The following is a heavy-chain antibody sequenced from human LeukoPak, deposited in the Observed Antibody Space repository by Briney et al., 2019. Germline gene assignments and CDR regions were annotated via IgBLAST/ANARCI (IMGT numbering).Heavy chain of an antibody. J-gene: IGHJ4*02. D-gene: IGHD6-13*01. CDR2: ISGSGGNT. CDR3: ARVSAAGTRGFDY. Sequence: GGSLRLSCAASGFTFSSYAMSWVRRAPGKGLEWVSAISGSGGNTYYAGSVKGRFTISRDNSKNTLYLQMNSLRAEDTAVYYCARVSAAGTRGFDYWGQGTLVTVSS. CDR1: GFTFSSYA. V-gene: IGHV3-23*01.